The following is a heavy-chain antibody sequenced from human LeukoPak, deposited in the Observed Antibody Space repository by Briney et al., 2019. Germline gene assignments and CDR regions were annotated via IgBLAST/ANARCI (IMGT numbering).Heavy chain of an antibody. V-gene: IGHV1-69*13. CDR2: IIPIFGTA. Sequence: ASXKVSCKASGGTFTSYAISWVRQAPGEGREWRGGIIPIFGTANYAQKIQGRVTITADEYTRTAYMELSSLRSEDTAVYYCARFYGNSSLRGHFDYWGQGTLVTVSS. D-gene: IGHD6-6*01. J-gene: IGHJ4*02. CDR3: ARFYGNSSLRGHFDY. CDR1: GGTFTSYA.